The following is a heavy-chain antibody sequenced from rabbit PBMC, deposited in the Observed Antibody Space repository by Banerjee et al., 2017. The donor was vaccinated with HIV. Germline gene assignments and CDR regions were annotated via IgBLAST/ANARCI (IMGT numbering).Heavy chain of an antibody. Sequence: QEQLVESGGGLVKPEGSLTLTCTASGFSFSNKYVMCWVRQAPGKGLEWIACINSSSGNTVYATWAKGRFTISKSTSLNTVDLKLTSLTAADTATYFCARDASSSHYMMNLWGQGTLVTVS. CDR3: ARDASSSHYMMNL. J-gene: IGHJ4*01. CDR1: GFSFSNKYV. CDR2: INSSSGNT. D-gene: IGHD8-1*01. V-gene: IGHV1S43*01.